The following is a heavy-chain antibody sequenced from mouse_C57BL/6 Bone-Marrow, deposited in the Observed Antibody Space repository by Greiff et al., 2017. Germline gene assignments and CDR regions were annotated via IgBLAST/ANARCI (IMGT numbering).Heavy chain of an antibody. CDR2: IHPTSGST. CDR3: ARDDTTVVAPHYYAMDY. CDR1: GYTFTSYW. Sequence: VQLQQPGAELVKPGASVKLSCKASGYTFTSYWMHWVKQRPGQGLEWIGMIHPTSGSTNYNEKFKSKATLTVDKSSSTAYMQLSSLTSEDSAVYYCARDDTTVVAPHYYAMDYWCQGTSVTVSS. J-gene: IGHJ4*01. D-gene: IGHD1-1*01. V-gene: IGHV1-64*01.